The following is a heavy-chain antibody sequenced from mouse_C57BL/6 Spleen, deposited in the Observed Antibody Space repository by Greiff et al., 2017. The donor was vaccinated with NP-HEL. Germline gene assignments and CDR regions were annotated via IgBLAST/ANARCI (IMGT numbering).Heavy chain of an antibody. CDR1: GYTFTSYG. J-gene: IGHJ4*01. CDR3: ARRGYDYVAMDY. D-gene: IGHD2-4*01. V-gene: IGHV1-81*01. CDR2: IYPRSGST. Sequence: QVQLQQSGAELARPGASVKLSCKASGYTFTSYGISWVKQRTGQGLEWIGEIYPRSGSTYYNEKFKGKATLTADKSSSTAYMELRSLTSEDSAVYFCARRGYDYVAMDYWGQGTSVTVSS.